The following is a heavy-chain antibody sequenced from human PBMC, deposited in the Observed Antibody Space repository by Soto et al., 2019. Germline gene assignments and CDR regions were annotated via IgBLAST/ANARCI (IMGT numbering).Heavy chain of an antibody. Sequence: EVQLVESGGGLVKPRGSLRLSCAASGFTFSNAWLNWVRQAPGNGLEWVGRIKSKTDGGTTDYAAPVKGRFTISRDDSKNTLYLQMNSLKTEDTAVYYCTTYSRDIVFVPAAIQVDYWGQGTLVTFSS. D-gene: IGHD2-2*01. CDR1: GFTFSNAW. CDR2: IKSKTDGGTT. CDR3: TTYSRDIVFVPAAIQVDY. V-gene: IGHV3-15*07. J-gene: IGHJ4*02.